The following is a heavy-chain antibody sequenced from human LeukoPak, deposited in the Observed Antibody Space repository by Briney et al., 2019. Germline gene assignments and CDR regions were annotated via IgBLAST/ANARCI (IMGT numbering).Heavy chain of an antibody. CDR3: AKAEGYDILTGLDY. Sequence: GGSLRLSCAPYGFTFSSYAMSWVRQAPGKGLEWASGIGAIGGSTYYADSVKGRFTISKDNYKNTLYLQMNSLRTEDTAVYYCAKAEGYDILTGLDYWGQGTLVTVSS. CDR2: IGAIGGST. J-gene: IGHJ4*02. V-gene: IGHV3-23*01. CDR1: GFTFSSYA. D-gene: IGHD3-9*01.